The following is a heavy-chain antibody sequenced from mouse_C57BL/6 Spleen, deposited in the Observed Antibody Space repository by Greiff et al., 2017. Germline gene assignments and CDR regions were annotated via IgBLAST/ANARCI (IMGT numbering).Heavy chain of an antibody. CDR2: IVPEDGET. J-gene: IGHJ2*01. Sequence: EVKLMESGAELAKPGASVKLSCTASGFNIKDYYMHWVKQRTEQGLEWIGRIVPEDGETKYALKFQGKATITADTSSNSAYLQVSSLAYDDTAVYYCARSANSYSYLDFWGQGTTLTVSS. V-gene: IGHV14-2*01. D-gene: IGHD2-12*01. CDR3: ARSANSYSYLDF. CDR1: GFNIKDYY.